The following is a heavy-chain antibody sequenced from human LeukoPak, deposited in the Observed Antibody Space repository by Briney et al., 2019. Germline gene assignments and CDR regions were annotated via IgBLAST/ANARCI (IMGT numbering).Heavy chain of an antibody. CDR2: IVVGSSKT. CDR3: AARPGGYASFDI. CDR1: GFTFSNSA. Sequence: AASVKVSCKTSGFTFSNSAVQWVRQARGQRLEWIGWIVVGSSKTDYTQKFQERATITRDMSTGTAYMELSSLRSEDTAVYYCAARPGGYASFDIWGQGTMVTVSS. V-gene: IGHV1-58*01. D-gene: IGHD3-16*01. J-gene: IGHJ3*02.